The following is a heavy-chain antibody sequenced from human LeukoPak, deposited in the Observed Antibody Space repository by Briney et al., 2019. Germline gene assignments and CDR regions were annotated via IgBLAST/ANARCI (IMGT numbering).Heavy chain of an antibody. CDR1: GFTFSSYA. V-gene: IGHV3-64*01. CDR2: ISSNGGST. J-gene: IGHJ4*02. CDR3: ARGPYGSGSYYTD. Sequence: GGSLRLSCAASGFTFSSYAMHWVRQAPGKGLEYVSAISSNGGSTYYANPVKGRFTISRDNSKNTLYLQMGSLRAEDMAVYYCARGPYGSGSYYTDWGQGTLVTVSS. D-gene: IGHD3-10*01.